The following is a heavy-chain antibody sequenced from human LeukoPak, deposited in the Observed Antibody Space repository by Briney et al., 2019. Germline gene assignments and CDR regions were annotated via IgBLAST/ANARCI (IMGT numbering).Heavy chain of an antibody. J-gene: IGHJ4*02. V-gene: IGHV3-33*01. CDR3: GRSRGAGPGAHFDV. CDR1: GFTFRTSG. CDR2: DGTNT. Sequence: PGGSLRLSCAASGFTFRTSGMHWVRQAPGKGLEWVAIDGTNTYYTDSVKGRFTISRDNSKNTLYLQMNSLRAEDTAVYYCGRSRGAGPGAHFDVWGQGTLVTVSS. D-gene: IGHD6-19*01.